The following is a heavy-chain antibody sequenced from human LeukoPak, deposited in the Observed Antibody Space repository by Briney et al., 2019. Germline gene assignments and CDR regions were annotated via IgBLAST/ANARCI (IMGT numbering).Heavy chain of an antibody. CDR3: ARAWSIYGSGSPPFDY. D-gene: IGHD3-10*01. J-gene: IGHJ4*02. CDR1: GYTFTGYY. CDR2: INPNSGGT. V-gene: IGHV1-2*02. Sequence: ASVKVSCKASGYTFTGYYIHWVRQAPGQGLEWMGWINPNSGGTNYAQKFQGRVTMTRDTSISTAYMELSRLRSDDTAAYYCARAWSIYGSGSPPFDYWGQGTLVTVSS.